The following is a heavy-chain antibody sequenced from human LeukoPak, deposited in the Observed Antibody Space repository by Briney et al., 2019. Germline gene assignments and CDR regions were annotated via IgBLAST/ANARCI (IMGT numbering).Heavy chain of an antibody. CDR1: GGSFSGYY. CDR3: ARDRISSPPWYFDY. CDR2: INHSGST. J-gene: IGHJ4*02. Sequence: PSETLSLTCAVYGGSFSGYYWSWIRQPPGKGLEWIGEINHSGSTNYNPSLKSRVTISVDTSKNQFSLKLSSVTAADTAVYYCARDRISSPPWYFDYWGQGTLVTVSS. D-gene: IGHD6-6*01. V-gene: IGHV4-34*01.